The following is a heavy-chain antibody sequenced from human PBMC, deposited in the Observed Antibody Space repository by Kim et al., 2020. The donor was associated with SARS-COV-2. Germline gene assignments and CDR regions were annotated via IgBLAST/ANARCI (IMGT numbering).Heavy chain of an antibody. CDR3: ARGQTTMIRGAFYYFDM. J-gene: IGHJ4*02. V-gene: IGHV1-46*01. CDR2: INPNDGNT. Sequence: ASVKVSCKASGYTLTSYYIHWVRQAPGQGLEWMGIINPNDGNTTYAQNFQGRVTMTRATSTSTVYMELNSLRSEDTAVFYCARGQTTMIRGAFYYFDMWGQGTLLTVSS. D-gene: IGHD3-10*01. CDR1: GYTLTSYY.